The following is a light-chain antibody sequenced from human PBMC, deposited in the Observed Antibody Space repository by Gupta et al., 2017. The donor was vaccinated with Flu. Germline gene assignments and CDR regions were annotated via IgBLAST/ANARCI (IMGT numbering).Light chain of an antibody. Sequence: DIQMTQSPSSLSASVGDRVTITCRTSQNIDSYLNWYQQKPGKAPNLLIYGAFSLQRGVPSRFSGSGSGTDFSLTITMLQPEDFATYYCQQSDNFPFTFGGGTKVEIK. V-gene: IGKV1-39*01. CDR1: QNIDSY. CDR2: GAF. J-gene: IGKJ4*01. CDR3: QQSDNFPFT.